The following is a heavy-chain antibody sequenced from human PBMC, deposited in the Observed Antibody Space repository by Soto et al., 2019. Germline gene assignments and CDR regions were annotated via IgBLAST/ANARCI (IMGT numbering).Heavy chain of an antibody. J-gene: IGHJ4*02. CDR3: ARDHYDSSGYPLAFDY. CDR1: GYTFTSYG. CDR2: ISAYNGNT. V-gene: IGHV1-18*01. Sequence: ASVKVSCKASGYTFTSYGYAWVRQAPGQGLEWMGWISAYNGNTNYAQKLQGRVTMTTDTSTSTAYMELRSLRSDDTAVYYCARDHYDSSGYPLAFDYWGQGTLVTVSS. D-gene: IGHD3-22*01.